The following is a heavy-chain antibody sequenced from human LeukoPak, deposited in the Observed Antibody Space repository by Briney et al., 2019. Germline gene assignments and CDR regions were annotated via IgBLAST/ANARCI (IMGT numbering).Heavy chain of an antibody. J-gene: IGHJ4*02. V-gene: IGHV4-39*07. Sequence: SETLSLTCTVSGGSISSSSYYWGWIRQPPGKGLEWIGSIYYSGSTYYNPSLKSRVTISVDTSKNQFSLKLSSVTAADTAVYYCARDRGDGYNWNYWGQGTLVTVSS. D-gene: IGHD5-24*01. CDR1: GGSISSSSYY. CDR2: IYYSGST. CDR3: ARDRGDGYNWNY.